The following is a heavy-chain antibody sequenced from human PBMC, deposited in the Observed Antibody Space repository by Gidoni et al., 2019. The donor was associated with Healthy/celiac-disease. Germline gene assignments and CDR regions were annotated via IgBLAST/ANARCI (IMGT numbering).Heavy chain of an antibody. V-gene: IGHV3-23*01. CDR3: AKDQGLLWFGDPIAFDI. Sequence: EVQLLESGGGLVQPGGSLRLSCAASGFPFSSYAMSWVRQAPGQGLEWVSSISGSGGSPSYADSVKGRFTISRDNSKNTLYLQMNSLRAEDTAVYYCAKDQGLLWFGDPIAFDIWGQGTMVTVSS. CDR2: ISGSGGSP. D-gene: IGHD3-10*01. CDR1: GFPFSSYA. J-gene: IGHJ3*02.